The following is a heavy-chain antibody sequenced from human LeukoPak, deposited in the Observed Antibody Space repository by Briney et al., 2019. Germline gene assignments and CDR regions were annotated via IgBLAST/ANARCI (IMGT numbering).Heavy chain of an antibody. CDR1: GFTFANYA. CDR2: IRYDGTSK. Sequence: GSLRLSCAASGFTFANYAMSWVRQSPGKGLEWVTFIRYDGTSKYYADSVKGRFTISRDNSRNTLYLQMNSLSPEDTAVYYCAKDFTYASTWGYYFDYWGQGTLVTVSS. J-gene: IGHJ4*02. D-gene: IGHD6-13*01. V-gene: IGHV3-30*02. CDR3: AKDFTYASTWGYYFDY.